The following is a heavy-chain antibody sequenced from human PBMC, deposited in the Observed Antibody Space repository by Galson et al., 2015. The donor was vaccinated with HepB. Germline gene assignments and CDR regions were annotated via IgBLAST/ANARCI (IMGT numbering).Heavy chain of an antibody. V-gene: IGHV3-23*01. D-gene: IGHD2-2*01. CDR2: ISGSGGST. J-gene: IGHJ4*02. CDR1: GFTFSSYA. CDR3: AKGRAVPAAMKGWPLDY. Sequence: LRLSCAASGFTFSSYAMSWVRQAPGKGLEWVSAISGSGGSTYYADSVKGRFTISRDNSKNTLYLQMNSLRAEDTAVYYCAKGRAVPAAMKGWPLDYWGQGTLVTVSS.